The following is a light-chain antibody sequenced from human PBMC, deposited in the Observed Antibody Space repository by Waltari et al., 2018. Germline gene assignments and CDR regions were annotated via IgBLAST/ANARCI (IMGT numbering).Light chain of an antibody. Sequence: QAAMTQPASVSGSPGQSITIPCTGSSSDVGGYNYVSWYQQHPGQTPKLMIYEVSKRTAVVSKRVTGYQYSHTASLHITLLEEDDEADYSCSSYTRSSTVVFGGGTKLTVL. V-gene: IGLV2-14*01. CDR2: EVS. CDR1: SSDVGGYNY. CDR3: SSYTRSSTVV. J-gene: IGLJ2*01.